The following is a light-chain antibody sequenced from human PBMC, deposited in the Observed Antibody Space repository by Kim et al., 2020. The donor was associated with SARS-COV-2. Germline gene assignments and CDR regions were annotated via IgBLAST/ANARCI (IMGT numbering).Light chain of an antibody. Sequence: GKGTLTGASSTGEVTSGYYPNWFQQKPGQAPRALIYSTTNKHSWTPARFSGSLLGGKAALTLSGVQPEDEADYYCLLHCGGTQFWVFGGGTQLTVL. CDR3: LLHCGGTQFWV. CDR2: STT. V-gene: IGLV7-43*01. CDR1: TGEVTSGYY. J-gene: IGLJ3*02.